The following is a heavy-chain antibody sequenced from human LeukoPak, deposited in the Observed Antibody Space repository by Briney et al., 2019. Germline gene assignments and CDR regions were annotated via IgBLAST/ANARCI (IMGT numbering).Heavy chain of an antibody. V-gene: IGHV1-2*02. D-gene: IGHD3-22*01. J-gene: IGHJ4*02. CDR3: ARESSRTKYYYDSSGYYYGY. Sequence: ASVKVSCKASGYTFTGYYMHWVPEAPGQGLEWMGWINPNSGGTNYAQKFQGRVTMTRDTPISTAYMELSRLRSDDTAVYDCARESSRTKYYYDSSGYYYGYWGQGTLVTVSS. CDR1: GYTFTGYY. CDR2: INPNSGGT.